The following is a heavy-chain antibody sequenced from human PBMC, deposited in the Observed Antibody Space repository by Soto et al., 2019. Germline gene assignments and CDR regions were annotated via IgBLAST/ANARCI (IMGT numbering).Heavy chain of an antibody. V-gene: IGHV1-8*01. CDR2: MNPNSGNT. CDR3: AGEKVGTTGIDF. Sequence: QAQLVQSGAEVKKPGASVKVSCKASGYTFTGYDINWVRQATGQGLEWMGWMNPNSGNTGYAQNFQGRVTMPRDNSITTAYMELTSLRDDDSAVYYCAGEKVGTTGIDFWGQGTLFTVSS. J-gene: IGHJ4*02. CDR1: GYTFTGYD. D-gene: IGHD1-26*01.